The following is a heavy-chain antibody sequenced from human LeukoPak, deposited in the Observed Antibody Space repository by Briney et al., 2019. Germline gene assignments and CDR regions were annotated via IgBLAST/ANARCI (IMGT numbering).Heavy chain of an antibody. D-gene: IGHD3-22*01. CDR2: ISYDGSNK. Sequence: GGSLRLSCAASGFTFSSYAMHWVRQAPGKGLEWVAVISYDGSNKYYADSVKGRFTISRDNSKNTLYLQMNSLRAEDTAVYYCARGTPNYYDSSGHIGNADYWGQGTLVTVSS. CDR1: GFTFSSYA. V-gene: IGHV3-30-3*01. J-gene: IGHJ4*02. CDR3: ARGTPNYYDSSGHIGNADY.